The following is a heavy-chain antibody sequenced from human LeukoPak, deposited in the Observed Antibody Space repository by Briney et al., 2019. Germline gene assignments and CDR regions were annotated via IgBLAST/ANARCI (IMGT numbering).Heavy chain of an antibody. CDR2: VNYSGST. J-gene: IGHJ3*02. D-gene: IGHD4-23*01. CDR3: ARVASRTTVVIPYAFDI. V-gene: IGHV4-59*01. CDR1: SGSINNYY. Sequence: SETLSLTCTVSSGSINNYYWSWIRQPPGKRLEWIGFVNYSGSTNYKSSLKSRATISIDTSKNQFSLKLSSVTAADTAVYYCARVASRTTVVIPYAFDIWGQGTMVTVSS.